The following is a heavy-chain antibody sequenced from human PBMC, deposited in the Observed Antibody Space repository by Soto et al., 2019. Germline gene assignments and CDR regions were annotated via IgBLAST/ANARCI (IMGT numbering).Heavy chain of an antibody. Sequence: GGSLRLSCAASGCAFNTYWMHWVRQAPGKGLVSVSRINGDGSSTVYADSVRGRFTISRDNAKNTLYLQMSSLRADDTAVYYCARDWVYTIDCWGHGTLVTVSS. D-gene: IGHD2-8*01. J-gene: IGHJ4*01. CDR1: GCAFNTYW. V-gene: IGHV3-74*01. CDR2: INGDGSST. CDR3: ARDWVYTIDC.